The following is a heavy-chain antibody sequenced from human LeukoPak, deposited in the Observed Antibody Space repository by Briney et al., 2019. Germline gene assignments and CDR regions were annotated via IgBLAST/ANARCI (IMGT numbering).Heavy chain of an antibody. CDR3: ARETAPWYDILTKLGVYYMDV. J-gene: IGHJ6*03. CDR1: GGSISSYY. CDR2: IYYSGST. Sequence: PSETLSLTCTVSGGSISSYYWSWVRQPPGKGLEWIGYIYYSGSTNYNPSLKSRVTISVDTSKNQFSLKLSSVTAADTAVYYCARETAPWYDILTKLGVYYMDVWGKGTTVTVSS. D-gene: IGHD3-9*01. V-gene: IGHV4-59*01.